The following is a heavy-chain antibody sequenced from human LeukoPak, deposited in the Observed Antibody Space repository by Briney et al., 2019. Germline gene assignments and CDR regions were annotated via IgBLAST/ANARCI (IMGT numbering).Heavy chain of an antibody. CDR1: GFTFSTCA. D-gene: IGHD2-8*01. CDR2: ISGNGDST. J-gene: IGHJ5*02. V-gene: IGHV3-64*01. Sequence: GGSLRLSCAASGFTFSTCAMHWIRQAPGKGLEYVAAISGNGDSTYYANSVKGRFTISRDNSKNTLYLQMGSLRPEDMAVYYCAREVYAGNWFDPWGQGTLVTVSS. CDR3: AREVYAGNWFDP.